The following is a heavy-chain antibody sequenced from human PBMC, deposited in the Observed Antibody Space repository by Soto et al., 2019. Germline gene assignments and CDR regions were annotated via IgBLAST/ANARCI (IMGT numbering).Heavy chain of an antibody. CDR2: INQSGTT. CDR1: GGSFREYY. J-gene: IGHJ6*02. V-gene: IGHV4-34*01. Sequence: SETLSLTCAVNGGSFREYYWSWLRQPPGKGLEWIGEINQSGTTHYNPSLKRRINISIDTSKNQFSLNLTSVTAADTATYYCARDIITVIGGEIYYYFGMDVWGQGTTVTVSS. D-gene: IGHD3-10*01. CDR3: ARDIITVIGGEIYYYFGMDV.